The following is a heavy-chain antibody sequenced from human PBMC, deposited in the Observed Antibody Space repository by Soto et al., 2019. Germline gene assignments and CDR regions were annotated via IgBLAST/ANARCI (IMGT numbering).Heavy chain of an antibody. D-gene: IGHD2-15*01. Sequence: QVQLVQSGAEVKKPGSSVKVSCKASGGTFSSYAISWVRQAPGQGLEWMGGIIPIFGTANYAQKFQGRVTINADESTSTAYVELSSLRSEDTAVYYCASQNEPSGYCSGGSCYSRADYWGQGTLVTVSS. CDR1: GGTFSSYA. CDR2: IIPIFGTA. J-gene: IGHJ4*02. V-gene: IGHV1-69*01. CDR3: ASQNEPSGYCSGGSCYSRADY.